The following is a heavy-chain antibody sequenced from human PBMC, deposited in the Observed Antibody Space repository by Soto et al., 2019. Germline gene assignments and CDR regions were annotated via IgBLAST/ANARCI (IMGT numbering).Heavy chain of an antibody. V-gene: IGHV4-39*02. CDR3: ARSTTVVTRHDAFDI. CDR2: IYYSGST. Sequence: PSETLSLTCTVSGGSISSSGYYWGWIRQPPGKGLEWIGSIYYSGSTYYNPSLKSRVTKSVDTSKNHFSLKLTYVTAADTAVYYCARSTTVVTRHDAFDIWGQGTMVTVSS. J-gene: IGHJ3*02. D-gene: IGHD4-17*01. CDR1: GGSISSSGYY.